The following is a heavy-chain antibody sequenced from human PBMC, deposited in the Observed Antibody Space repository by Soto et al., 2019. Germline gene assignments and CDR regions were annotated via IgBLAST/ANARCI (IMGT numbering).Heavy chain of an antibody. CDR3: ARGHPFDF. J-gene: IGHJ4*02. V-gene: IGHV4-59*01. CDR2: IHHSGIT. Sequence: SETLSLTCTVSGDSISSYYWGWIRRPPGKGLEWIASIHHSGITNYNPSLKSRVTISVDTSKNQFSLRLRSVTAADTAAYYCARGHPFDFWGQGTPVTVSS. CDR1: GDSISSYY.